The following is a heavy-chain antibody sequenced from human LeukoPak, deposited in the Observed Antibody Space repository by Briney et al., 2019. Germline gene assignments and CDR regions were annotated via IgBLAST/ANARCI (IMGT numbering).Heavy chain of an antibody. J-gene: IGHJ4*02. D-gene: IGHD5-12*01. CDR1: GFTFSSYA. CDR3: AKDRGVATIYYFDY. Sequence: GGSVRLSCAASGFTFSSYAMSWVRQAPGKGLEWVSAISSSGSSTYYADSVKGRLTISRDNSKNTLYLQMNSLRAEDKAVYYCAKDRGVATIYYFDYWGQGTLVTVSS. CDR2: ISSSGSST. V-gene: IGHV3-23*01.